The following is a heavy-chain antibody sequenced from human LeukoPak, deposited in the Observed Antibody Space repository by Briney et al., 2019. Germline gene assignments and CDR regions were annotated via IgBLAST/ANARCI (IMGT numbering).Heavy chain of an antibody. V-gene: IGHV4-31*03. Sequence: PSETLSLTCTVSGGSISSGGYYWSWIRQHPGKGLEWIGYIYYSGSTYYNPSLKSRVTISVDTSKNQFSLKLSSVTAADTAVYYCARGRNYYDSSGYVAVASQLHAFDIWGQGTMVTVSS. J-gene: IGHJ3*02. CDR1: GGSISSGGYY. CDR2: IYYSGST. D-gene: IGHD3-22*01. CDR3: ARGRNYYDSSGYVAVASQLHAFDI.